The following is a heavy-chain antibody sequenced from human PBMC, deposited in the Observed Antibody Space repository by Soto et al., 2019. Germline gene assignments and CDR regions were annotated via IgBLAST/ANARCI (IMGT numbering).Heavy chain of an antibody. J-gene: IGHJ5*02. CDR3: ARDGKNDLDP. CDR1: GFTFGSYC. D-gene: IGHD1-26*01. Sequence: GGSLRLSCAASGFTFGSYCMRWVRQAPGKGLEWVAVIWYDGSNKYYADSVKGRFTISRDNSKNTLYLQMNSLRAEDTAVYYCARDGKNDLDPWGQGTLVTVSS. CDR2: IWYDGSNK. V-gene: IGHV3-33*01.